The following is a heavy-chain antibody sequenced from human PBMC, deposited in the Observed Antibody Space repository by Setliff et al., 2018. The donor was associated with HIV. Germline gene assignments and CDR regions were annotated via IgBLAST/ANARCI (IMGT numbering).Heavy chain of an antibody. J-gene: IGHJ5*02. D-gene: IGHD1-26*01. CDR2: IKHYGGEI. CDR1: GFTFSNYW. V-gene: IGHV3-7*03. CDR3: ANLWEVGA. Sequence: HPGGTLRLSCAASGFTFSNYWMDWVRQAPGKGLEWVATIKHYGGEIYYVDSVKGRFTISRDNARTSLYLEMSSLRAEDTAVYLCANLWEVGAWGQGTLVTVSS.